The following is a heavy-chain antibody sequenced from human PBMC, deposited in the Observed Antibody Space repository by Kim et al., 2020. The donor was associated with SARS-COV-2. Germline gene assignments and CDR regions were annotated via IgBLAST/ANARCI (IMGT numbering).Heavy chain of an antibody. V-gene: IGHV1-2*06. D-gene: IGHD6-6*01. CDR3: ARGRAAARPFDY. CDR1: GYTFTGYY. Sequence: ASVKVSCKASGYTFTGYYMHWVRQAPGQGLEWMGRINPKSGGTNYAQKFQGRVTMTRDTSISTAYMELGRLRSDDTAVYYCARGRAAARPFDYWGQGTLVTVSS. CDR2: INPKSGGT. J-gene: IGHJ4*02.